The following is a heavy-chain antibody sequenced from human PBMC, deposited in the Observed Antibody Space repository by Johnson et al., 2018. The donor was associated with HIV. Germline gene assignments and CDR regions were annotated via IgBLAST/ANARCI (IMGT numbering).Heavy chain of an antibody. CDR3: VRGGAVAPSSGFDI. D-gene: IGHD6-19*01. Sequence: VQLVESGGGLIQPGGSLGLSCPASGFTVSSNYMSWVRPAPGKGLECVSVIYSCDRTYSAVSVKGRFTISRDSSKNTLFLQMNIVRDEDTAVYYCVRGGAVAPSSGFDIWGQGTKVTVSS. CDR2: IYSCDRT. CDR1: GFTVSSNY. J-gene: IGHJ3*02. V-gene: IGHV3-53*01.